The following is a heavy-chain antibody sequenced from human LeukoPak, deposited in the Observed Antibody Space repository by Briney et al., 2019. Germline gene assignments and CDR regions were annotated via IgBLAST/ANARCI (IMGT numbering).Heavy chain of an antibody. CDR1: GGSISSGGYS. J-gene: IGHJ4*02. CDR2: IYYSGST. V-gene: IGHV4-30-4*07. CDR3: ARFPIRDRNFDY. Sequence: SETLSLTCAVSGGSISSGGYSWSWIRQPPGKGLEWIGYIYYSGSTYYNPSLKSRVTISVDTSKNQFSLKLSSVTAADTAVYYCARFPIRDRNFDYWGQGTLVTVSS.